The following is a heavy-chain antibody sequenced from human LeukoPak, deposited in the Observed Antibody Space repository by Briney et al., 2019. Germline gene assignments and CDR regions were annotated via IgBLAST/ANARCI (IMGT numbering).Heavy chain of an antibody. Sequence: PSETLSLTCAVYGGSFSGYYWSWIRQPPGKGLEWIGEINHSGSTNYNPSLKSRVTISVDTSKNQFSLKLSSVTAADTAVYYCARLGALGYCSPWGQGNLVTVSS. CDR1: GGSFSGYY. D-gene: IGHD2-15*01. CDR2: INHSGST. V-gene: IGHV4-34*01. CDR3: ARLGALGYCSP. J-gene: IGHJ4*02.